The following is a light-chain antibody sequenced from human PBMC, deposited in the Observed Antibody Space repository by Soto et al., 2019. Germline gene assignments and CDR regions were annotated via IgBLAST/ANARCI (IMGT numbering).Light chain of an antibody. CDR2: AAS. J-gene: IGKJ2*01. V-gene: IGKV3-15*01. Sequence: EIGMTQAPATLSVSPGERVSLSCRASQSVSSNVAWYQQKLGQAPRLLMFAASTRATGIPARFSGSGSGIEFTLTISSLQSEDFAVYYCQQYNDWPPRYTFGQGTKLEIK. CDR3: QQYNDWPPRYT. CDR1: QSVSSN.